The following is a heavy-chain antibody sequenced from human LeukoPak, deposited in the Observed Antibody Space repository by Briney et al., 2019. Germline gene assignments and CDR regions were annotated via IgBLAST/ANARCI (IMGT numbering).Heavy chain of an antibody. CDR3: TRGVFSDV. CDR2: INGGGTTK. J-gene: IGHJ6*04. Sequence: KPGGSLRLSCAASGFIFSDYYMNWIRQAPGKGPEWVSHINGGGTTKYHADSVRGRFTLSRDNAKNTLYLQMNNLRAEDTAVYYCTRGVFSDVWGTGTTVTVSS. CDR1: GFIFSDYY. V-gene: IGHV3-11*01.